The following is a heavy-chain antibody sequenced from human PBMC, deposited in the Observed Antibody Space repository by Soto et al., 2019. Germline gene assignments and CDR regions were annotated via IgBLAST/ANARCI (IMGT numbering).Heavy chain of an antibody. CDR3: AKDRGLVLSFYFDY. J-gene: IGHJ4*02. CDR1: GFTFDDYA. CDR2: ISWNSGSI. D-gene: IGHD6-19*01. V-gene: IGHV3-9*01. Sequence: EVQLVESGGGLVQPGRSLRLSCAASGFTFDDYAMHWVRPAPGKGLEWVSGISWNSGSIGYADSVKGRFTISRDNAKNSLYLQMNSLSAEDTALYYCAKDRGLVLSFYFDYWGQGTLVTVSS.